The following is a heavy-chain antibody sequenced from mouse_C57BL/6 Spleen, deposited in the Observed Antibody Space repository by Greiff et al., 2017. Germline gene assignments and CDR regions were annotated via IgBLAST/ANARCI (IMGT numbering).Heavy chain of an antibody. CDR2: IDPETGGT. CDR3: TAGDSYYYGNRYFDV. V-gene: IGHV1-15*01. D-gene: IGHD1-1*01. CDR1: GYTFTDYE. J-gene: IGHJ1*03. Sequence: VQLQQSGAELVRPGASVTLSCKASGYTFTDYEMHWVKQTPVHGLEWIGAIDPETGGTAYNQKFKGKAILTADKSSSTAYMELRSLTSEDSAVYYCTAGDSYYYGNRYFDVWGTGTTVTVSS.